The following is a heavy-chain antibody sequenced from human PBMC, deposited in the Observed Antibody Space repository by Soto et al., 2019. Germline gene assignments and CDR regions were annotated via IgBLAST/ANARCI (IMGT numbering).Heavy chain of an antibody. V-gene: IGHV1-3*01. J-gene: IGHJ6*03. CDR3: ARGHLAVVPVASWFYYMDV. D-gene: IGHD2-2*01. CDR1: GYTFTNYA. CDR2: INAGNGNT. Sequence: QVQLVQSGAEVEKPGASVKVSCKASGYTFTNYAVHWVRQAPGQRLEWMGWINAGNGNTRFSQNLQGRDTITRDTSARTVYMELSSLRSADTAVYYCARGHLAVVPVASWFYYMDVWGKGTTVTVSS.